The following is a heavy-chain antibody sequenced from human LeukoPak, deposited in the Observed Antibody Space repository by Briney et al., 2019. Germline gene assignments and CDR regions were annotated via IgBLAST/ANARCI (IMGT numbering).Heavy chain of an antibody. CDR3: ARHCGVQLWNPNWFDP. Sequence: PSETLSLTCTASGGSISSYYWSWIRQPPGKGLEWIGFIYYSGSTNYNPSLKGRVTISVDTSKNQFSLKLSSVTAADTAVYYCARHCGVQLWNPNWFDPWGQGTLVTVSS. D-gene: IGHD5-18*01. CDR2: IYYSGST. J-gene: IGHJ5*02. CDR1: GGSISSYY. V-gene: IGHV4-59*08.